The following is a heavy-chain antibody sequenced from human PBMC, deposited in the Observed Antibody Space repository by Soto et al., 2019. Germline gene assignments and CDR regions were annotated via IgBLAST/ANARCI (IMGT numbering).Heavy chain of an antibody. D-gene: IGHD6-13*01. CDR2: ISGGGGST. Sequence: GGSLRLSCAASGFTFSSYAMSWVRQAPGKGLEWVSAISGGGGSTDYADSVKGRFTISRDNSKNTLYLQMNSLRAEDTAVYYCAKFPGYSSSRFDPWGQGTLVTVSS. CDR1: GFTFSSYA. V-gene: IGHV3-23*01. CDR3: AKFPGYSSSRFDP. J-gene: IGHJ5*02.